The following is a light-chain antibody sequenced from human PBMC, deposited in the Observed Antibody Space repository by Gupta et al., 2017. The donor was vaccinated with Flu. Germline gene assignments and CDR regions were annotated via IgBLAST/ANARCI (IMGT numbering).Light chain of an antibody. V-gene: IGLV1-44*01. Sequence: QSVLTQPRSASGTPGQKVTISCSGNNSNTGSTPVSWYHQLPGAAPKLLIYNVNPRPPGFPNRFSGSKSGTSASLAISGLQAEDEADYLCASWDDSLDGHVIFGTGTKLTVL. J-gene: IGLJ2*01. CDR1: NSNTGSTP. CDR3: ASWDDSLDGHVI. CDR2: NVN.